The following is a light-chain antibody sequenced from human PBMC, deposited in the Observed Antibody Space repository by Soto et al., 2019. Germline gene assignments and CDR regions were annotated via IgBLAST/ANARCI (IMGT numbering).Light chain of an antibody. CDR1: SSNIGNNY. Sequence: QSVLTQPPSVSAAPGQKVTISCSGSSSNIGNNYVSWYQQLPGTAPKLLIFENNKRPSGIPDRFSACKSGTSATLAITGLQTGDAADYYCGTWDNSLSLPYVFGTGTKLTVL. CDR2: ENN. CDR3: GTWDNSLSLPYV. J-gene: IGLJ1*01. V-gene: IGLV1-51*02.